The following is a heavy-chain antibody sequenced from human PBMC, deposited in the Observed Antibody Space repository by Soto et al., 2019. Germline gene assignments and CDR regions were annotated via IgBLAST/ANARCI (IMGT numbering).Heavy chain of an antibody. CDR1: GFTVSSNY. Sequence: GGSLRLSCAASGFTVSSNYMSWVRQAPGKGLEWVSVIYSGGSTYYADSVKGRFTISRDNSKNTLYLQMNSLRAEDTAVYYCARVPPNYYDSSGYYGGYGMDVWGQGTTVTVSS. CDR3: ARVPPNYYDSSGYYGGYGMDV. V-gene: IGHV3-66*01. D-gene: IGHD3-22*01. J-gene: IGHJ6*02. CDR2: IYSGGST.